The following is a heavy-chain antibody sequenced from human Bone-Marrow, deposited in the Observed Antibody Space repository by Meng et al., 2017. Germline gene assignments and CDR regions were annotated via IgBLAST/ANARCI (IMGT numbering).Heavy chain of an antibody. Sequence: GGSLRLSCAASGFTFSRCAMHWVRQAPGKGLEWVAVISYDGRNIYYADSVKGRFTISRDNSKNTLYLQMNSLRPEDTALYYCAREPAAAGVDYWGQGTLVTVSS. CDR1: GFTFSRCA. D-gene: IGHD6-13*01. CDR2: ISYDGRNI. CDR3: AREPAAAGVDY. J-gene: IGHJ4*02. V-gene: IGHV3-30*04.